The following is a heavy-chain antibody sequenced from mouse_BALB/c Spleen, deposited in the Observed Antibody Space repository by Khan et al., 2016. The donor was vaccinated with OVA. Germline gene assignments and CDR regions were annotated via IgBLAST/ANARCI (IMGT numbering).Heavy chain of an antibody. CDR3: TRDRIDY. J-gene: IGHJ2*01. V-gene: IGHV1-7*01. Sequence: VKLMESGAERAKPGASVKMSCKASGYTFTTYWMHWVKQRPGQGLEWIGYINPTSGNTDYNEKFKDRATLSADKSSSTAYMQLSSLTSEDSAVYYCTRDRIDYWGQGTTLTVSS. CDR1: GYTFTTYW. CDR2: INPTSGNT.